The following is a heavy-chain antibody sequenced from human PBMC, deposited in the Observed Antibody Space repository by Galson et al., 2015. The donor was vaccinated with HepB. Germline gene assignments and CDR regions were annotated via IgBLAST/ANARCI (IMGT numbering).Heavy chain of an antibody. Sequence: SLRLSCAASGFTFSDYYMSWIRQAPGKGLEWVSYISSSSSYTNYADSVKGRFTISRDNAKNSLYLQMNSLRAEDTAVYYCARDYYGSGSYLYYYYYYGMDVWGQGTTVTVSS. CDR1: GFTFSDYY. CDR3: ARDYYGSGSYLYYYYYYGMDV. V-gene: IGHV3-11*05. D-gene: IGHD3-10*01. CDR2: ISSSSSYT. J-gene: IGHJ6*02.